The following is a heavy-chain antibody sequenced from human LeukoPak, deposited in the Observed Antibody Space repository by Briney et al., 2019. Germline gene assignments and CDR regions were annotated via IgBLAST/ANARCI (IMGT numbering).Heavy chain of an antibody. D-gene: IGHD6-25*01. CDR3: ARQYSSDWPEDY. CDR2: IYYSGST. Sequence: SETLSLTCTVSVGSVSSGSYYWSWIRQTPGKGLEWIGYIYYSGSTNYNPSLKSRVTISVDTSKNQFSLKLSSVTAADTAVYYCARQYSSDWPEDYWGQGTLVTVSS. CDR1: VGSVSSGSYY. J-gene: IGHJ4*02. V-gene: IGHV4-61*01.